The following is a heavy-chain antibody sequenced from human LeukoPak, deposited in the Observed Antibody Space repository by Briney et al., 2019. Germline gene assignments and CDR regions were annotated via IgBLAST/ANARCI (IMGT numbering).Heavy chain of an antibody. V-gene: IGHV1-2*02. CDR2: INPNRGGT. Sequence: GAAVKVSPKPSVYTFTCYNMHWGRQGPGQGLALMGEINPNRGGTNYAQKLQGRVTMTRDTSINTAYMELSRLRSDDTAVYSCAREGTIFGVVIIPSKVDFDCWGQGTLVTVS. J-gene: IGHJ4*02. CDR3: AREGTIFGVVIIPSKVDFDC. CDR1: VYTFTCYN. D-gene: IGHD3-3*01.